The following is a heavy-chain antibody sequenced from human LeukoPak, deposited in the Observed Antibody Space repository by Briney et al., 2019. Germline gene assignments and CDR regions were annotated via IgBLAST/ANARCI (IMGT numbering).Heavy chain of an antibody. V-gene: IGHV3-30-3*01. D-gene: IGHD3-22*01. J-gene: IGHJ5*02. CDR1: GFTFSSYA. CDR2: ISYDGSNK. Sequence: PGRSLRLSCAASGFTFSSYAMHWVRQAPGKGLEWVAVISYDGSNKYYADSVKGRFTISRDNSKNTLYLQMNSLRAEDTAVYYCARDALHYYDSSGYYYHHNWFDPWGQGTPVTVSS. CDR3: ARDALHYYDSSGYYYHHNWFDP.